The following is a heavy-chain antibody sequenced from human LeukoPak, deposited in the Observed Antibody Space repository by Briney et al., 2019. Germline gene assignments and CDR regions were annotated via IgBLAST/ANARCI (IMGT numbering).Heavy chain of an antibody. CDR3: AKGLYYYNSSGYPA. D-gene: IGHD3-22*01. V-gene: IGHV3-30*02. J-gene: IGHJ4*02. Sequence: GGSLKLSCAASGFIFSSYGMHWVRQAPGKGLVWVAFIRYDGNNKYYADSVKGRFTISRDNSKNTLYLQMNSLRVEDTAVYYCAKGLYYYNSSGYPAWGQGTLVTVSS. CDR1: GFIFSSYG. CDR2: IRYDGNNK.